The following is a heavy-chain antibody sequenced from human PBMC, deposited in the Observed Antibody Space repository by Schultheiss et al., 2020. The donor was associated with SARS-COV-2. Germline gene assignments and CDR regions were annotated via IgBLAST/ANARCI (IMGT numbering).Heavy chain of an antibody. D-gene: IGHD3-16*01. CDR3: ARGHWGFDC. J-gene: IGHJ4*02. CDR1: GFASRSYM. CDR2: VGLSDHT. V-gene: IGHV3-23*01. Sequence: GGSLRLSCVASGFASRSYMMTWVRQAPGKGLEWVSSVGLSDHTYYTDSVKGRFTISRDNSRNTLFLQMNSLRVEDTAVYYCARGHWGFDCWGQGTLVTVSS.